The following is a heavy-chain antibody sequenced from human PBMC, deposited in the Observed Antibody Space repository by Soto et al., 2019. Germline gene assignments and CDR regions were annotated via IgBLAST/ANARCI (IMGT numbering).Heavy chain of an antibody. CDR1: GFTFSSYA. Sequence: GGSLRLSCAASGFTFSSYAMGWVRQAPGKGLEWVSAISGSGGSTYYADSVKGRFTISRDNSKNTLYLQMNSLRAEDTAVYYCASPSPYYYDSSGYFFDYWGQGTLVTVSS. CDR2: ISGSGGST. V-gene: IGHV3-23*01. CDR3: ASPSPYYYDSSGYFFDY. J-gene: IGHJ4*02. D-gene: IGHD3-22*01.